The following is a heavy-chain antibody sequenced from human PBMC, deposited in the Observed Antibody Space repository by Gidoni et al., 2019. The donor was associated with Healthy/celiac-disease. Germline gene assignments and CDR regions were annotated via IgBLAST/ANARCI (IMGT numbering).Heavy chain of an antibody. CDR3: AKGLSSGYYPRGDAFDI. Sequence: EVQLVESGGGLVQPGRSLRLSCAASGFTFADYAMHWVRQAPGKGLEWVSGISWNSGSIGYADSVKGRFTISRDNAKNSLYLQMNSLRAEDTALYYCAKGLSSGYYPRGDAFDIWGQGTMVTVSS. J-gene: IGHJ3*02. CDR1: GFTFADYA. CDR2: ISWNSGSI. V-gene: IGHV3-9*01. D-gene: IGHD3-22*01.